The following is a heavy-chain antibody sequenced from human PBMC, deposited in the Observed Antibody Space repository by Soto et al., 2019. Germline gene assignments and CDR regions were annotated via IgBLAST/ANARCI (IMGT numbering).Heavy chain of an antibody. CDR1: GFSLSTSGVG. CDR3: AHSVSPVLTWVGGDSWFDP. J-gene: IGHJ5*02. CDR2: IYWNDDK. V-gene: IGHV2-5*01. Sequence: SGPTLVNPTQTLTLTCTFSGFSLSTSGVGVGWIRQPPGKALEWLALIYWNDDKRYSPSLKSRLTITKDTSKNQVVLTMTNMDPVDTATYYCAHSVSPVLTWVGGDSWFDPWGQGTLVTVSS. D-gene: IGHD3-9*01.